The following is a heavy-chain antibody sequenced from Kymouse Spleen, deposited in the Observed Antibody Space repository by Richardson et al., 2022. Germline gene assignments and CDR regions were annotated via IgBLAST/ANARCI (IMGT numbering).Heavy chain of an antibody. Sequence: EVQLVESGGGLVKPGGSLRLSCAASGFTFSNAWMSWVRQAPGKGLEWVGRIKSKTDGGTTDYAAPVKGRFTISRDDSKNTLYLQMNSLKTEDTAVYYCTTGYCSSTSCFGELELRDYWGQGTLVTVSS. CDR3: TTGYCSSTSCFGELELRDY. V-gene: IGHV3-15*01. CDR1: GFTFSNAW. J-gene: IGHJ4*02. D-gene: IGHD2-2*02. CDR2: IKSKTDGGTT.